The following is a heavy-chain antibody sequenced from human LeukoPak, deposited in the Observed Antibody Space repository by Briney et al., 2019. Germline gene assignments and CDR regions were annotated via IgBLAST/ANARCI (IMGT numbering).Heavy chain of an antibody. CDR2: INPNSGGT. Sequence: GASVKVSCKTSGYSFTDYYMRWVRQAPGQGLEWMGWINPNSGGTSSAQKFQGRVTMTRDTSITTVYMEVSWLTSDDTAIYYCARADRLDGGPYLIGPWGQGTLVTASS. CDR3: ARADRLDGGPYLIGP. D-gene: IGHD2-21*01. J-gene: IGHJ5*02. V-gene: IGHV1-2*02. CDR1: GYSFTDYY.